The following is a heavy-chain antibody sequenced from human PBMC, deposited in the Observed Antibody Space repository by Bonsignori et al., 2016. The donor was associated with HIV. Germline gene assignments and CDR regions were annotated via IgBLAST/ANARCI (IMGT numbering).Heavy chain of an antibody. V-gene: IGHV3-15*01. CDR1: GFTFSNAW. J-gene: IGHJ4*02. CDR2: IKSKTDGGTT. CDR3: TTELGLEWFLDY. D-gene: IGHD3-3*01. Sequence: GESLKISCAASGFTFSNAWMSWVRQAPGKGLEWVGRIKSKTDGGTTDYAAPVKGRFTISRDDSKNTLYLQMNSLKTEDTAVYYCTTELGLEWFLDYWGQGTLVTVSS.